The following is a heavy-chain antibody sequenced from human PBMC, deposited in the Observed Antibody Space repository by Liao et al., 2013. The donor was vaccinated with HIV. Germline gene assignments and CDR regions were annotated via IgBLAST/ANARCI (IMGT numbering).Heavy chain of an antibody. D-gene: IGHD3-3*01. CDR3: ARAIYYDFWSGEAQTFDY. CDR1: GGSISSYY. CDR2: IYTSGST. J-gene: IGHJ4*02. V-gene: IGHV4-4*07. Sequence: QVQLQESGPGLVKPSETLSLTCTVSGGSISSYYWSWIRQPAGKGLEWIGRIYTSGSTYYNPSLKSRVTISLDTSKNQLSLKLSSVTAADTAVYYCARAIYYDFWSGEAQTFDYWGQGTLVTVSS.